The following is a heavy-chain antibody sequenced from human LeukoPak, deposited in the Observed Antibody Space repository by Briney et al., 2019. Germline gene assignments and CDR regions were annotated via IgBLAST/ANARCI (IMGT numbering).Heavy chain of an antibody. CDR2: ISSSGSTI. V-gene: IGHV3-11*01. D-gene: IGHD3-22*01. CDR3: ARDLRYDSSGYYYAYYYMDV. Sequence: GGSLRLSCAASGFTFSDYYMSWIRQAPGKGLEWVSYISSSGSTIYYADSVKGRFTISRDNAKNSLYLQMNSLRAEDTAVYYCARDLRYDSSGYYYAYYYMDVWGKGTTVTVYS. CDR1: GFTFSDYY. J-gene: IGHJ6*03.